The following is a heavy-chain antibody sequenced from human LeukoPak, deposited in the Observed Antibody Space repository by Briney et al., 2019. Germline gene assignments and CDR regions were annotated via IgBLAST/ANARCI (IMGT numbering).Heavy chain of an antibody. Sequence: GASVKVPCKASGYTFTGYYMHWVRQAPGQGLEWMGWINPNSGGTNYAQKFQGRVTMTRDTSISTAYMELSRLRSDDTAVYYCARVGFDLTGPHDAFDIWGQGTMVTVSS. CDR2: INPNSGGT. V-gene: IGHV1-2*02. CDR1: GYTFTGYY. D-gene: IGHD3-9*01. J-gene: IGHJ3*02. CDR3: ARVGFDLTGPHDAFDI.